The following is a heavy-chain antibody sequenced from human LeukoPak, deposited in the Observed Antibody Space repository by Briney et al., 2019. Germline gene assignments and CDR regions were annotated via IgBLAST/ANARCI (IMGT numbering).Heavy chain of an antibody. J-gene: IGHJ5*02. Sequence: SGGSLRLSCAASGFTFSSYALHWVRQAPGKGLEWVAVISYDGSNKYYADSVKGRFTISRDNSKNTLYLQMYSLRAEDTAVYYCAKNRRPAAPNWFDPWGQGTLVTVSS. CDR1: GFTFSSYA. V-gene: IGHV3-30*18. CDR2: ISYDGSNK. CDR3: AKNRRPAAPNWFDP. D-gene: IGHD2-2*01.